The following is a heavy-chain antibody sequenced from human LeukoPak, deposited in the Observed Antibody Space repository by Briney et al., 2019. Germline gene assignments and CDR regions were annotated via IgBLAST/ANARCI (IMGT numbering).Heavy chain of an antibody. V-gene: IGHV1-2*02. CDR2: INPNSGGT. D-gene: IGHD3-22*01. J-gene: IGHJ4*02. Sequence: ASVKVSCKASGYTFTGYYMHWVRQAPGQGLEWMGWINPNSGGTNYAQKFQGRVTMTRDTSISTAYMELSRLRSDDTAVYYCARDPGDYYDSSGYIVDHWGQGTLVTVSS. CDR3: ARDPGDYYDSSGYIVDH. CDR1: GYTFTGYY.